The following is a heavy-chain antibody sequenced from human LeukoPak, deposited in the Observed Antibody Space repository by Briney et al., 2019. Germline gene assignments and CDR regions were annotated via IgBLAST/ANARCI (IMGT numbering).Heavy chain of an antibody. Sequence: GGPLTLPCAASGFTFRHYDMHWLRHAPGKALEGLAFIRVEGSNQYYADSVKGGFTISRDNYKNTLYLQMNRLRPEDTAVYYCAKGGEARYSSDWNSWGQGTLVTVSA. CDR3: AKGGEARYSSDWNS. CDR2: IRVEGSNQ. CDR1: GFTFRHYD. D-gene: IGHD6-25*01. J-gene: IGHJ4*02. V-gene: IGHV3-30*02.